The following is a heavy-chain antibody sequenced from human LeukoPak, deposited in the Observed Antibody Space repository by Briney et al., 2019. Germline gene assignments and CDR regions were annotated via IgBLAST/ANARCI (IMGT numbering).Heavy chain of an antibody. CDR2: INQSGFT. Sequence: SETLSLTCGVSGGSFTAYFLTWIRKPPGKGLEWIGEINQSGFTSYNPSLKSRVAISIDTSKNQFSLNLSSVTAADTAVYYCASRFFLFWALDYWGQGTPVTVSS. D-gene: IGHD3-3*01. J-gene: IGHJ4*02. CDR1: GGSFTAYF. CDR3: ASRFFLFWALDY. V-gene: IGHV4-34*01.